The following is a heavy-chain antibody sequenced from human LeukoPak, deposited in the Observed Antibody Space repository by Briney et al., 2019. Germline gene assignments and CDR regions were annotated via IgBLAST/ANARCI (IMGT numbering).Heavy chain of an antibody. J-gene: IGHJ4*02. CDR3: AKIPRGYNGYELDY. V-gene: IGHV3-43*02. Sequence: PGGSLRLSCAASGFTFHDYAIHWVRQAPGKGLEWVSLISGDGGSTYYADSVKGRFTISRDNSKNSLYLQMNSLRTEDTALYYCAKIPRGYNGYELDYWGQGTLVTVSS. D-gene: IGHD5-12*01. CDR1: GFTFHDYA. CDR2: ISGDGGST.